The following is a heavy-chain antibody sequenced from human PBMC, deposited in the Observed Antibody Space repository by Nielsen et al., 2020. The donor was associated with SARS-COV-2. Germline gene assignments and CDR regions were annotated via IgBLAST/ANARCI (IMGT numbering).Heavy chain of an antibody. CDR2: IWYDGSNK. D-gene: IGHD4-23*01. V-gene: IGHV3-33*08. Sequence: GESLKISCAASGFTFSSYWMHWVRQAPGKGLEWVAVIWYDGSNKYYADSVKGRFTISRDNSKNTLYLQMNSLRAEDTAVYYCAREGYGGNSADYWGQGTLVTVSS. CDR1: GFTFSSYW. CDR3: AREGYGGNSADY. J-gene: IGHJ4*02.